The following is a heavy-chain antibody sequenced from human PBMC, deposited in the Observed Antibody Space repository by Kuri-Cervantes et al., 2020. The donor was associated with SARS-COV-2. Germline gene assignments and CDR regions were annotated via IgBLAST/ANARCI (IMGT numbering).Heavy chain of an antibody. Sequence: GESLKISCAASGFTFGSYGMHWVRQAPGKGLEWVAFIRYDGSNKYYADSVKGRFTISRDNSKNTLYLQMNSLRAEDTAVYYCAKDQHGIVVVVAAIDYWGQGTLVTVSS. CDR2: IRYDGSNK. V-gene: IGHV3-30*02. CDR1: GFTFGSYG. D-gene: IGHD2-15*01. CDR3: AKDQHGIVVVVAAIDY. J-gene: IGHJ4*02.